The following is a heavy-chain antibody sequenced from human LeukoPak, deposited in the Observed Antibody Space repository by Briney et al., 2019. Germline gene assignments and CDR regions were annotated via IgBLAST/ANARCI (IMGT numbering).Heavy chain of an antibody. J-gene: IGHJ6*02. Sequence: GGSLRLSCAASGFTFSSYAMHWVRQAPGKGLEWVAVISYDGSNKYYADSVKGRFTISRDNSKNTLYLQMNSLRAEDTAVYYCAREKKGLQYYYYYGMDVWGQGTTVTVSS. CDR1: GFTFSSYA. V-gene: IGHV3-30-3*01. D-gene: IGHD5-24*01. CDR2: ISYDGSNK. CDR3: AREKKGLQYYYYYGMDV.